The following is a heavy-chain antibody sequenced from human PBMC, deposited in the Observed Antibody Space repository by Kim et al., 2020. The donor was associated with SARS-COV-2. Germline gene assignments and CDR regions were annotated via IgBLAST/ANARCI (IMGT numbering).Heavy chain of an antibody. D-gene: IGHD2-21*02. CDR2: ISSSSSYI. CDR1: GFTFSSYS. Sequence: GGSLRLSCAASGFTFSSYSMNWVRQAPGKGLEWVSSISSSSSYIYYADSVKGRFTISRDNAKNSLYLQMNSLRAEDTAVYYCARDSLNPYCGGDCYIHWYFDLWGRGTLVTVSS. J-gene: IGHJ2*01. V-gene: IGHV3-21*01. CDR3: ARDSLNPYCGGDCYIHWYFDL.